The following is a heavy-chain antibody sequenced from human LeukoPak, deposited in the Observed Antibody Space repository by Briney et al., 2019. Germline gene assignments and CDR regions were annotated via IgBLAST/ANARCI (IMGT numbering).Heavy chain of an antibody. D-gene: IGHD2-15*01. CDR3: ARALGYCSGGSCTRGYNWFDP. CDR2: IYYGGST. V-gene: IGHV4-39*01. Sequence: PSETLSLTCTVSGGSISSGGYYWSWIRQHPGKGLEWIGSIYYGGSTYYNPSLKSRVTISVDTSMNQFSLKLSFVTTADTAVYYCARALGYCSGGSCTRGYNWFDPWGQGTLVTVPS. J-gene: IGHJ5*02. CDR1: GGSISSGGYY.